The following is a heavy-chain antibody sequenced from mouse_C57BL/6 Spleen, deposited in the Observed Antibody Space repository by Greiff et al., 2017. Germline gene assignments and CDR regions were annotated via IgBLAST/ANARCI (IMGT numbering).Heavy chain of an antibody. D-gene: IGHD1-1*01. CDR2: IDPSDSYT. CDR3: ARSPYYYGSSPYAMDY. Sequence: QVQLQQPGAELVKPGASVKLSCKASGYTFTSYWMQWVKQRPGQGLGWIGEIDPSDSYTNYNQKFKGKATLTVDTSSSTAYMQLSSLTSEDSAVYYCARSPYYYGSSPYAMDYWGQGTSVTVSS. V-gene: IGHV1-50*01. CDR1: GYTFTSYW. J-gene: IGHJ4*01.